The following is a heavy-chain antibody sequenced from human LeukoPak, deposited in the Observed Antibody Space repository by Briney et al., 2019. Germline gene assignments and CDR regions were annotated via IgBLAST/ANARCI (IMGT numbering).Heavy chain of an antibody. J-gene: IGHJ5*02. D-gene: IGHD2-8*02. CDR1: GGSFSGYY. Sequence: SETPSLTCAVYGGSFSGYYWSWIRQPPGKGLEWIGEINHSGSTNYNPSLKSRVTISVDTSKNQFSLKLSPVTAADTAVYYCARGRPRGTGGVCYKLWFDPWGQGTLVTVSS. CDR3: ARGRPRGTGGVCYKLWFDP. CDR2: INHSGST. V-gene: IGHV4-34*01.